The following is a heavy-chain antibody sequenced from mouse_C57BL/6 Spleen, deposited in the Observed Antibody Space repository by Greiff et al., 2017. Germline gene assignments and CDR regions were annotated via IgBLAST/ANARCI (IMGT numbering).Heavy chain of an antibody. CDR2: IYPRSGNT. V-gene: IGHV1-81*01. Sequence: QVQLKESGAELARPGASVKLSCKASGYTFTSYGISWVKQRTGQGLEWIGEIYPRSGNTYYNEKFKGKATLTADKSSSTAYMELRSLTSEDSAVYFCARGVDSSGYDAMDYWGQGTSVTVSS. J-gene: IGHJ4*01. D-gene: IGHD3-2*02. CDR1: GYTFTSYG. CDR3: ARGVDSSGYDAMDY.